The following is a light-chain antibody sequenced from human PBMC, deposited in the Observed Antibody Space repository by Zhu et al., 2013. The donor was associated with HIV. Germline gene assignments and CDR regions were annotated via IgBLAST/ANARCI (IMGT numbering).Light chain of an antibody. V-gene: IGKV3-20*01. CDR3: QQYGSSPLT. CDR2: GAS. Sequence: EIVLTQSPGTLSLSPGQRATLSCRASQSVTSNFLGWYQQKGGQAPRLLIYGASSRATGIADRFSGSGSGRDFTLTITRLEPEDFATYFCQQYGSSPLTFGGGTKVEIK. J-gene: IGKJ4*01. CDR1: QSVTSNF.